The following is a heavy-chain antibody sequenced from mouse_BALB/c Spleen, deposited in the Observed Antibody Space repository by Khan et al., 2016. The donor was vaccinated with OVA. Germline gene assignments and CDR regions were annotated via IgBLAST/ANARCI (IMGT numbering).Heavy chain of an antibody. CDR1: GFSLTSYG. Sequence: QMQLEESGPGLVAPSQSLSITCTVSGFSLTSYGVHWVRQPPGKGLEWLGVIWAGGSTNYNSALMSRLSISNDNSKSQVFFKMNSLQTDDTAMYYCARLEDIWGEDTAITVSS. CDR3: ARLEDI. D-gene: IGHD1-3*01. V-gene: IGHV2-9*02. J-gene: IGHJ2*01. CDR2: IWAGGST.